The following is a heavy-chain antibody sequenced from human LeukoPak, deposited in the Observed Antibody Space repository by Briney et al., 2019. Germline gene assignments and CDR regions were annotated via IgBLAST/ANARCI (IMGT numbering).Heavy chain of an antibody. V-gene: IGHV4-34*01. J-gene: IGHJ5*02. CDR2: INHSGST. CDR1: GGSFSGYY. D-gene: IGHD3-10*01. Sequence: KPSETLSLTCAVYGGSFSGYYWSWIRQPPGKGLEWIGEINHSGSTNYNPSLKSRVTISVDTSKNQFSLKLSSVTAADTAVYYCARARRWFGETPRWFDPWGQGTLVTVSS. CDR3: ARARRWFGETPRWFDP.